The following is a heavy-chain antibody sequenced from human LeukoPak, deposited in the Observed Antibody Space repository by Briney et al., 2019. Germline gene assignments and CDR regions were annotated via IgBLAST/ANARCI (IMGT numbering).Heavy chain of an antibody. V-gene: IGHV4-61*02. D-gene: IGHD6-19*01. J-gene: IGHJ5*02. CDR2: IYSSGST. CDR3: AKGAGPQWLEP. CDR1: GGSISSAGYY. Sequence: PSETLSLTCTVSGGSISSAGYYWSWIRQPAGKGLEWIARIYSSGSTNYNPSLKSRVTTSVDTSRNQFSMHLNSVTDAGTAVYYCAKGAGPQWLEPWGQGPLVPVS.